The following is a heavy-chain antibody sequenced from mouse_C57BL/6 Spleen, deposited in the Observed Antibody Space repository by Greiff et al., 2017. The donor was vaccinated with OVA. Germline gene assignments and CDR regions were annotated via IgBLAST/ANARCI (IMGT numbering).Heavy chain of an antibody. Sequence: EVKLMESGPGLVKPSQSLSLTCSVTGYSITSGYYWNWIRQLPGNKLECMGYISYDGSTNYNSSLKNRISITRDTSKNQFFLKLNSVTTEDTATDDGARYGSSSYWYFDVWGTGTTVTVSS. CDR3: ARYGSSSYWYFDV. CDR1: GYSITSGYY. V-gene: IGHV3-6*01. J-gene: IGHJ1*03. D-gene: IGHD1-1*01. CDR2: ISYDGST.